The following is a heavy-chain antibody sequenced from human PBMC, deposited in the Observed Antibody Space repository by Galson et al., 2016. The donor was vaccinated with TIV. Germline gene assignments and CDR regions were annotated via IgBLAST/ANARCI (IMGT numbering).Heavy chain of an antibody. Sequence: ATLSLTCTVSGGSISGYYWSWIRQPAGKGLEWIARIFTSGSTNYNPSLKSRVTMSVDTSKNQFSLKLTSVTAADTAVDYCARDYGEWEPNWYLDLWGRGTLVTVSS. J-gene: IGHJ2*01. V-gene: IGHV4-4*07. D-gene: IGHD1-26*01. CDR3: ARDYGEWEPNWYLDL. CDR1: GGSISGYY. CDR2: IFTSGST.